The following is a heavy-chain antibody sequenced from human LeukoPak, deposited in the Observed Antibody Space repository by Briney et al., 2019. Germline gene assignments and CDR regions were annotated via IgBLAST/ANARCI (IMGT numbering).Heavy chain of an antibody. CDR2: IYYSGST. Sequence: SETLSLTCTVSGGSISSSSYYWGWIRQPPGKGLEWIGSIYYSGSTYYNPSLKSRVTISVDTSKNQFSLKLSSVTAADTAVYYCARQRGPIWSGYHNWFDPWGQGTLVTVSS. D-gene: IGHD3-3*01. V-gene: IGHV4-39*07. CDR3: ARQRGPIWSGYHNWFDP. CDR1: GGSISSSSYY. J-gene: IGHJ5*02.